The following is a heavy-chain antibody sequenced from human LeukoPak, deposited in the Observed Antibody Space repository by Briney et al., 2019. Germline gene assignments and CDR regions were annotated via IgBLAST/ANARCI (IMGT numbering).Heavy chain of an antibody. CDR1: GFTFSSYA. Sequence: TGGSLRLSCAASGFTFSSYAMSWVRQAPGKGLEWVSAISGSGGSTYYADSVKGRFTISRDNSKNTLYLQMNSLRAEDTAVYYCAKGRNWTPIRPDAFDIWGQGTMVTVSS. CDR3: AKGRNWTPIRPDAFDI. D-gene: IGHD1-1*01. V-gene: IGHV3-23*01. J-gene: IGHJ3*02. CDR2: ISGSGGST.